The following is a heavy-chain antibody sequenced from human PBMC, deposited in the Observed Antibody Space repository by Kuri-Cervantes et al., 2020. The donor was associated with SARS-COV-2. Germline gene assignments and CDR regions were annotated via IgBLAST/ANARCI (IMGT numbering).Heavy chain of an antibody. D-gene: IGHD2-2*01. J-gene: IGHJ5*02. CDR2: IYHSGST. Sequence: SETLSLTCTVSGYSINSGYYRGWIRQPPGKGLEWIGCIYHSGSTYYNPSLKSLDPISVETSKIQFSLKLSSVAAADTAMYYCAPCCSSIRCLFGGSLFDPWGQGTLVTVSS. CDR3: APCCSSIRCLFGGSLFDP. V-gene: IGHV4-38-2*02. CDR1: GYSINSGYY.